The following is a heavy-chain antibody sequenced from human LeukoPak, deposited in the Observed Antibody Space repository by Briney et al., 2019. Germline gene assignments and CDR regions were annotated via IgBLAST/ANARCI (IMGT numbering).Heavy chain of an antibody. CDR1: GFILSTHG. J-gene: IGHJ4*02. CDR2: MWYDGSRE. Sequence: GGSLRLSCAASGFILSTHGMHWVRQAPGKGLEWVAGMWYDGSREDYADSVKGRFTISRDMSKNTLNHQMNSLRVEDTAMFYCARDLSFGSLDFRGQGTLVTVSS. V-gene: IGHV3-33*01. CDR3: ARDLSFGSLDF. D-gene: IGHD1-26*01.